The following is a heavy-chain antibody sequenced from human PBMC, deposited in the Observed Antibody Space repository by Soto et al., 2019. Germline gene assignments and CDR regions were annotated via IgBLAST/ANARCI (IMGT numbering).Heavy chain of an antibody. J-gene: IGHJ4*02. CDR1: GFTFSSYS. D-gene: IGHD6-13*01. Sequence: EVQLVESGGGLVQPGGSLRLSCAASGFTFSSYSMNWVRQAPGKGLEWVSYISSSSSTIYYADSVKGQFTISRDNAKNSLYLQMNSLRAEDTAVYYCARDPTYSSSWNFVSGRYWGQGTLVTVSS. CDR3: ARDPTYSSSWNFVSGRY. CDR2: ISSSSSTI. V-gene: IGHV3-48*01.